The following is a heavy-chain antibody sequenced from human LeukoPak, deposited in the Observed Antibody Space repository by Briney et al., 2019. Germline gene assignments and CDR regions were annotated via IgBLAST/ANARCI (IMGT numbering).Heavy chain of an antibody. Sequence: SETLSLTCTVSGGSISSGGYYWSWIRQPPGKGLEWIGYIYHSGSTYYNPSLKSRVTISVDRSKNQFSLKLSSVTAADTAVYYCARGPFPGYCSSTSCYKEGYWFDLWGQGTLVTVSS. CDR3: ARGPFPGYCSSTSCYKEGYWFDL. D-gene: IGHD2-2*02. V-gene: IGHV4-30-2*01. J-gene: IGHJ5*02. CDR2: IYHSGST. CDR1: GGSISSGGYY.